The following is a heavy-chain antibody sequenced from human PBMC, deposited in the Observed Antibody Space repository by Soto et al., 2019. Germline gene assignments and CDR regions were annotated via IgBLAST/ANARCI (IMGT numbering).Heavy chain of an antibody. Sequence: QITLKESGPSLVKPTQTLTRTCTFSGFSLSTGGVGVGWIRQPPGKALEWRALSYWDDDKGYSPSLRSRLTVTKDTSKNQVVLTMTNMDPVDTATYSCAHSRCGGDCLQSYSSHYSYGMDVWGQGTTVTVSS. J-gene: IGHJ6*02. CDR2: SYWDDDK. CDR3: AHSRCGGDCLQSYSSHYSYGMDV. V-gene: IGHV2-5*02. D-gene: IGHD2-21*02. CDR1: GFSLSTGGVG.